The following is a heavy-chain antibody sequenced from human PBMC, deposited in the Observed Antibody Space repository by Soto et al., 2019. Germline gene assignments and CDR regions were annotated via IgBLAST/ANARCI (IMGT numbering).Heavy chain of an antibody. Sequence: PSETLSLTCTVSGGSISGYYWSWLRQPPGRGLEWIGYVYYGENSNYIPSLKSRVTMSLDTPNNQFSLELGSVTAADTAIYYCARHPRVGPSGNYFFDYWSQGTLVTVSS. CDR1: GGSISGYY. V-gene: IGHV4-59*08. D-gene: IGHD4-4*01. CDR2: VYYGENS. CDR3: ARHPRVGPSGNYFFDY. J-gene: IGHJ4*02.